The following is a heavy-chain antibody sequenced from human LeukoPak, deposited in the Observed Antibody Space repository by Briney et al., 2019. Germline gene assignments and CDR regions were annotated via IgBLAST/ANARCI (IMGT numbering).Heavy chain of an antibody. CDR1: GYSISSGYY. V-gene: IGHV4-38-2*01. CDR2: IYHSGST. D-gene: IGHD3-10*01. CDR3: ARALLYGSGSYGALDI. Sequence: SETLSLTCAVSGYSISSGYYWGWIRQPPGKGLEWIGSIYHSGSTYYNPSLKSRVTISVDTSKNQFSLKPSSVTAADTAVYYCARALLYGSGSYGALDIWGQGTMVTVSS. J-gene: IGHJ3*02.